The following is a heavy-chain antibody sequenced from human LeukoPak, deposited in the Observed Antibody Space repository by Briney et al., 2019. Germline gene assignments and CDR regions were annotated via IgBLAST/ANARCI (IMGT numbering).Heavy chain of an antibody. V-gene: IGHV3-7*01. J-gene: IGHJ4*02. CDR3: AREVGRMTLEDY. D-gene: IGHD3-3*01. Sequence: PGGSLRLFCAASGFTFSSYWMSWVRQAPGKGLEWVASIKQDGSEKYYVDSVKGRFTISRDNAKNSLYLQMNSLRAEDTAVYYCAREVGRMTLEDYWGQGTLVTVSS. CDR1: GFTFSSYW. CDR2: IKQDGSEK.